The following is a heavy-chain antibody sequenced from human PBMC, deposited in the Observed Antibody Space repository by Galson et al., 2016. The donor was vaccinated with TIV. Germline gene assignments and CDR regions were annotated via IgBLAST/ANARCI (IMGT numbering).Heavy chain of an antibody. J-gene: IGHJ4*02. D-gene: IGHD3-3*01. CDR3: AKDRVKTVFGAGSFDF. CDR2: ISFTGGST. Sequence: SLRLSCAASGFTSTTYAMNWVRQAPGKGLEWVSSISFTGGSTYYADSVKGRFTVSRDNSKNTVYLQMNRLRTDDTATYFCAKDRVKTVFGAGSFDFWGQGTRLTVSS. CDR1: GFTSTTYA. V-gene: IGHV3-23*01.